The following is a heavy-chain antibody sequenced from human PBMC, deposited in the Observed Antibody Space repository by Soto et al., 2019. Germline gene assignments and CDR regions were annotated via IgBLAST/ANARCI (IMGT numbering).Heavy chain of an antibody. J-gene: IGHJ4*02. CDR2: IWYDGSNK. Sequence: GGSLRLSCAASGFTFSSYGMHWVRQAPGKGLEWVAVIWYDGSNKYYADSVKGRFTISRDNSKNTLYLQMNSLRAEDTAVYYCARQSSSWTGVDYWGQGTLVTVSS. CDR3: ARQSSSWTGVDY. D-gene: IGHD6-13*01. CDR1: GFTFSSYG. V-gene: IGHV3-33*01.